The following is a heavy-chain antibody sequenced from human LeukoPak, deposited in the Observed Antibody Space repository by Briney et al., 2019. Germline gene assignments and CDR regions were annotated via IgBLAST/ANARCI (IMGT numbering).Heavy chain of an antibody. CDR3: VTDVSGSLGD. CDR1: GFTFSNYW. Sequence: GGSLRLSCAASGFTFSNYWMNWVRQAPGKGLEWVANIKKDGSEMHYVDSVKGRFTISRDNARNSLFLQMTSLRAEDTAVYHCVTDVSGSLGDWGQGAVLTVSS. V-gene: IGHV3-7*05. D-gene: IGHD5-12*01. CDR2: IKKDGSEM. J-gene: IGHJ4*02.